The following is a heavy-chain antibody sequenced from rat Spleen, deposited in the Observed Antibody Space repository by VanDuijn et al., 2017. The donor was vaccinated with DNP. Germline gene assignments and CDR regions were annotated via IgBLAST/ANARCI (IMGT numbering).Heavy chain of an antibody. J-gene: IGHJ2*01. Sequence: QVQLKESGPGLVQPSQTLSLTCTVSGFSLTSYGVSWVRQPPGKGLEWIAAISSGGSTYYNSALKSRLSISRTTSKSQVFLKMNSLQTEDTAIYYCTRRHFDYWGQGVMVTVSS. CDR1: GFSLTSYG. CDR2: ISSGGST. V-gene: IGHV2S8*01. CDR3: TRRHFDY.